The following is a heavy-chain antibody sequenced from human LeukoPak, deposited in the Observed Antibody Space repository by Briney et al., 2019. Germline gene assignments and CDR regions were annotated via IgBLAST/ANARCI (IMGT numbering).Heavy chain of an antibody. D-gene: IGHD1-26*01. J-gene: IGHJ4*02. CDR3: ARLGSDHDI. CDR2: IHYSGGS. V-gene: IGHV4-59*08. Sequence: SGTVSLTCTVSGASISHYYWSWIRQTPEKGLEWMGHIHYSGGSSYYPSLKSRLTLSIDTSRNQLSLKLPSVTAADTAVYFCARLGSDHDIRGQGALVTVSS. CDR1: GASISHYY.